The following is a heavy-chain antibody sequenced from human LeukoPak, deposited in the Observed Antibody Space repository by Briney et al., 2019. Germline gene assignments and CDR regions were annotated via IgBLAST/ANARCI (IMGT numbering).Heavy chain of an antibody. J-gene: IGHJ4*02. CDR1: GDTFGTFS. V-gene: IGHV1-69*08. CDR2: LTPLAGTP. D-gene: IGHD3-3*01. CDR3: AKFWSGYYTD. Sequence: GASVKVSCKASGDTFGTFSFNWVRQAPSEGLEWLGRLTPLAGTPNYAQKFQGRLTISADKSTSTVYMELSRLTSEDTAVYFCAKFWSGYYTDWGQGTLVSVSS.